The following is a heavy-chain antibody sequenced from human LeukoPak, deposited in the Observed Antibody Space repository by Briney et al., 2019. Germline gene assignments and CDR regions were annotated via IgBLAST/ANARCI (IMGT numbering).Heavy chain of an antibody. CDR1: GFPFNHYY. CDR2: IYYSGGV. J-gene: IGHJ6*03. V-gene: IGHV4-59*01. CDR3: ARTIPPHYHMDV. Sequence: GSLRLSCAASGFPFNHYYMSWIRQPPGKGLEWVGYIYYSGGVNYSPSLKSRVTISLDTSKNQFSPNLTSVTAADTAVYYCARTIPPHYHMDVWGKGTTVTVSS.